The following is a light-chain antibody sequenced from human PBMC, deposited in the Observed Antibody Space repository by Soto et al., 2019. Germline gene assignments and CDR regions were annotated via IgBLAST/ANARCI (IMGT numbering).Light chain of an antibody. J-gene: IGKJ1*01. CDR1: QSVSSNY. CDR2: GAS. V-gene: IGKV3-20*01. Sequence: ETVLTQSPGTLSLSPGERATLSCRASQSVSSNYLAWYQHIPGQAPRLLIYGASTRATGIPDRFSGSGSGTDFTLTISRLEPEDFAVDYCQQFDRSLPSWPFGQGTKVE. CDR3: QQFDRSLPSWP.